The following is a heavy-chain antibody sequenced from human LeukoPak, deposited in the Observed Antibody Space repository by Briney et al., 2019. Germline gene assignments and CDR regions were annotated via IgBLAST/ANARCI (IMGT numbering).Heavy chain of an antibody. CDR1: GYTFTSYY. Sequence: ASVKVSCKASGYTFTSYYMHWVRQAPGQGLEWMGIINPSGGSISYAQKFQGRVTMTRDTSTSTVYMELSSLRSEDTAVYYCARGYCSSTSCSQRPNWFDPWGQGTLVTVSS. V-gene: IGHV1-46*03. D-gene: IGHD2-2*01. J-gene: IGHJ5*02. CDR2: INPSGGSI. CDR3: ARGYCSSTSCSQRPNWFDP.